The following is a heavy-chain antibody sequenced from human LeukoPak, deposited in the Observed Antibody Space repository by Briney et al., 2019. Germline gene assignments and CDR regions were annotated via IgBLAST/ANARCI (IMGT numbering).Heavy chain of an antibody. CDR3: AMGQDIVVVTSRWDWFDR. Sequence: GGPLRLSCAASGFTFSSYAMSWVRQSPGKGLDWVSAISGSGGSTYYAASVKDRFTISRDHSKNPLYLQMNRLRAGDQAVYYCAMGQDIVVVTSRWDWFDRRGQGTLVTVSS. CDR2: ISGSGGST. CDR1: GFTFSSYA. D-gene: IGHD2-21*02. J-gene: IGHJ5*02. V-gene: IGHV3-23*01.